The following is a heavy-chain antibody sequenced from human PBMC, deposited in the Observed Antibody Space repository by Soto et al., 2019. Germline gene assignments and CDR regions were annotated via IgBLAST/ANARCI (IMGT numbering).Heavy chain of an antibody. CDR3: ARGHSESSLYYCDFMDV. D-gene: IGHD6-13*01. CDR1: GCTFSTYL. CDR2: INSDGGTT. V-gene: IGHV3-74*01. Sequence: TGGSLILSCAASGCTFSTYLKHWCLQVLGTGLVWVSRINSDGGTTTYADSVKGRFTVSRDNAQNTLYLQVNSLRAEDTAVYYCARGHSESSLYYCDFMDVWGKGTTVTVSS. J-gene: IGHJ6*03.